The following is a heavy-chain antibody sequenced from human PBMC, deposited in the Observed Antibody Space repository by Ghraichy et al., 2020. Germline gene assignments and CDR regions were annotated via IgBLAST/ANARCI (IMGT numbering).Heavy chain of an antibody. D-gene: IGHD3-22*01. CDR3: ASGHDSAAYYFDF. V-gene: IGHV3-33*01. J-gene: IGHJ4*02. Sequence: GALRLSCAASGFTFSAYAMHWVRQAPGKGLEWVAVIWSDESNKYYADFVKGRFTISRDNSKNTVYLQMNSLRAEDTSVYFCASGHDSAAYYFDFWGQGTLVTVSS. CDR2: IWSDESNK. CDR1: GFTFSAYA.